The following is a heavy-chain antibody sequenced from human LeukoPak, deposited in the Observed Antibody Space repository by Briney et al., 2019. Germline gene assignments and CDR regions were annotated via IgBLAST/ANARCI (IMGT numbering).Heavy chain of an antibody. J-gene: IGHJ5*02. V-gene: IGHV4-59*01. Sequence: PSETLSLTCTVSGGSISTYYWSWVRQPPGKGLEWIGYIYYSGSTKYNPSLKSRVTISVDPSKNQFSLKLRPVTAADTAAYYCARGGFLDPFDPWGRGTLVTVSS. CDR1: GGSISTYY. CDR2: IYYSGST. D-gene: IGHD1-1*01. CDR3: ARGGFLDPFDP.